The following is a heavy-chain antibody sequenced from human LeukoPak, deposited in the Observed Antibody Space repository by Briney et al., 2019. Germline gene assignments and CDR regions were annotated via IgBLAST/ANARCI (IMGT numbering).Heavy chain of an antibody. CDR2: ISFDGSNK. CDR3: AREELGSSLGFDP. CDR1: GFSFTNYA. V-gene: IGHV3-30-3*01. D-gene: IGHD3-16*01. Sequence: GGSLRLSCTGSGFSFTNYAMHWVRQPPGKGLEWVAVISFDGSNKYYADSVKGRFTISRDNSKNTLYLQMNSLRAEDTAVYYCAREELGSSLGFDPWGQGTLVTVSS. J-gene: IGHJ5*02.